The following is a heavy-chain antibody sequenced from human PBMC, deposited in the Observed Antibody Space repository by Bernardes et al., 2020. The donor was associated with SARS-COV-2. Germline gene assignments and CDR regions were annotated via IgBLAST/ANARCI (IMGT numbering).Heavy chain of an antibody. V-gene: IGHV4-59*01. CDR2: IYYSGST. CDR1: GGSISSYY. Sequence: SETLSLTCTVSGGSISSYYWSWIRQPPGKGLEWIGYIYYSGSTNYNPSLKSRVTISVDTSKNQFSLKLSSVTAADTAVYYCARGPYSSSSNVFGVDYWGQGTLVTVSS. J-gene: IGHJ4*02. CDR3: ARGPYSSSSNVFGVDY. D-gene: IGHD6-6*01.